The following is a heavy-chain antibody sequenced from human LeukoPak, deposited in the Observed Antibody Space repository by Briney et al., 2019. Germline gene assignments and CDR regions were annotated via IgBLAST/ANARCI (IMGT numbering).Heavy chain of an antibody. CDR1: GLIFSSYG. CDR2: ISYDGNYK. D-gene: IGHD3-10*01. J-gene: IGHJ6*02. CDR3: AKDRVPLYYGMDV. V-gene: IGHV3-30*18. Sequence: GGSLRLSCVASGLIFSSYGMHWVRQAPGKGLEWVAVISYDGNYKYYADSVKGRFTISRDNSKNTLYLQMNSLRAEDTAVYYCAKDRVPLYYGMDVWGQGTTVTVSS.